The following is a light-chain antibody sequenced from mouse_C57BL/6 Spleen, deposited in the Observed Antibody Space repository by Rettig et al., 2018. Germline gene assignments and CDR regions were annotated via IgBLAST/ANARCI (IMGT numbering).Light chain of an antibody. CDR2: WAS. CDR3: QQHYSTPFT. Sequence: DIVMTQSHKFMSTSVGDRVSITCKASQDVSTAVAWYQQKPGQSPKLLIYWASTRHTRVPDRFTGSGSGTDYILTISSVQAEDLALYYCQQHYSTPFTFGSGTKLEIK. J-gene: IGKJ4*01. V-gene: IGKV6-25*01. CDR1: QDVSTA.